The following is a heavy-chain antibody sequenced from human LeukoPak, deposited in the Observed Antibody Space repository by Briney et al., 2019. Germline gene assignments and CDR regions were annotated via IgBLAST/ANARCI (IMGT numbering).Heavy chain of an antibody. J-gene: IGHJ4*02. CDR2: INHSGST. D-gene: IGHD3-22*01. CDR1: GGSFSGYY. V-gene: IGHV4-34*01. Sequence: SETLSLTCAVYGGSFSGYYWSWIRQPPGKGLEWIGEINHSGSTNYNPSLKSRVTISVDTSKNQFSLKLSSVTAADTAVYYCARGENYYDSSGYEIYFDYWGQGTLVTVSS. CDR3: ARGENYYDSSGYEIYFDY.